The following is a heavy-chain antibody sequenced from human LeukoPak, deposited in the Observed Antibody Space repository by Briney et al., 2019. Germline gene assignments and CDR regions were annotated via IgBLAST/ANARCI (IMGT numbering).Heavy chain of an antibody. CDR2: ISSSGSTI. CDR1: GFTFSDCY. D-gene: IGHD3-10*01. J-gene: IGHJ4*02. V-gene: IGHV3-11*01. Sequence: GGSLRLSCAASGFTFSDCYMSWIRQAPGKGLEWVSYISSSGSTIYYADSVKGRFTISRDNAKNSLYLQMNSLRAEDTAVFYCARTPMGIPLDSWGQGTLVTVSS. CDR3: ARTPMGIPLDS.